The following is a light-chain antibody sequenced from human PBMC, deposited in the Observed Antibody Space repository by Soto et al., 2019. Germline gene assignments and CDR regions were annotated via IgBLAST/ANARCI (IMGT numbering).Light chain of an antibody. J-gene: IGLJ1*01. CDR3: SSYSISTAYL. CDR2: EVS. CDR1: SSDVGGYDY. V-gene: IGLV2-14*01. Sequence: QSALTQPASVSGSPGQSITISCTGTSSDVGGYDYVSWYQLHPGKAPKLMVFEVSNRPSGVSYRFSGSKSGNTASLTISGLQAEDEADYFCSSYSISTAYLFGIGTKV.